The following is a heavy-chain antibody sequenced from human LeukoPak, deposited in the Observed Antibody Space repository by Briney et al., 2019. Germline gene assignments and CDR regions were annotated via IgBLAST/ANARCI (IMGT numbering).Heavy chain of an antibody. J-gene: IGHJ4*02. Sequence: SETLSLTCTASGCSISSYYLSWIRQPAGKGLEWIGRIYTSGSTKYNPSLKSGVTMSVDTSKNQFSLKLMSVTAAGTAVYYCARGGYCGGDCYPYYFDYWGQGTLVTVSS. D-gene: IGHD2-21*02. CDR2: IYTSGST. CDR3: ARGGYCGGDCYPYYFDY. V-gene: IGHV4-4*07. CDR1: GCSISSYY.